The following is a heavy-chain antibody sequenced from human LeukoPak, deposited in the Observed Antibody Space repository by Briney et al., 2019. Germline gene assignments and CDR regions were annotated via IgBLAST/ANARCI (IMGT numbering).Heavy chain of an antibody. CDR2: ISYSRST. V-gene: IGHV4-59*01. D-gene: IGHD2-15*01. CDR1: GGSISSNY. J-gene: IGHJ4*02. CDR3: ARDCSAGSCYPSGFDY. Sequence: SETLSLTCTVSGGSISSNYWSWIRQPPGKGLEWLGYISYSRSTNYNPSLKSRVTISVDTSKNQFSLKLSSVTAADTAVYYCARDCSAGSCYPSGFDYWGQGTLVTVSS.